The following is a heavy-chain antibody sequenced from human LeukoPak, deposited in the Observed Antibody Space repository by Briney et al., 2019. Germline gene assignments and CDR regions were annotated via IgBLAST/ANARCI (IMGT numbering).Heavy chain of an antibody. Sequence: GASVKVSCKASGYTFTGYYMHWVRQAPGQGFEWMGWINPNSGGTKYAQKFQGRVTMTRDTSISTAYMELSRLRSDDTAVFYCARDMSSWPPFDYWGQGTLVTVSS. CDR1: GYTFTGYY. CDR2: INPNSGGT. J-gene: IGHJ4*02. CDR3: ARDMSSWPPFDY. D-gene: IGHD6-13*01. V-gene: IGHV1-2*02.